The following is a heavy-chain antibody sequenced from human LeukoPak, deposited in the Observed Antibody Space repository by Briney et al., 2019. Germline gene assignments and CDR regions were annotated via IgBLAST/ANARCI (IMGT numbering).Heavy chain of an antibody. CDR2: IWYDGSNK. V-gene: IGHV3-33*01. J-gene: IGHJ4*02. CDR1: GFTFSSYG. CDR3: ARGLLFGDY. D-gene: IGHD3-10*01. Sequence: GRSLRLSCAASGFTFSSYGMHWVRQAPGKGLEWAAVIWYDGSNKYYADSVKGRFTISRDNSKNTLYLQMNSLRAEDTAVYYCARGLLFGDYWGQGTLVTVSS.